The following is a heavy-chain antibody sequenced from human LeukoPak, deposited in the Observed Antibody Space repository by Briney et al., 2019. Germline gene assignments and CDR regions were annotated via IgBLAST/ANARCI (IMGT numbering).Heavy chain of an antibody. CDR1: GESFSGFY. CDR3: ARRSYTSTWYFATWYFDY. D-gene: IGHD3-10*01. V-gene: IGHV4-34*01. J-gene: IGHJ4*02. CDR2: MNPSVNT. Sequence: SETLSLTCAVYGESFSGFYWSWIRQPPGKTLEWIGEMNPSVNTNYNPSLQSRATISVDTSKNQFSLKLNSVTAADAAVYYCARRSYTSTWYFATWYFDYWGRGTLVTVSS.